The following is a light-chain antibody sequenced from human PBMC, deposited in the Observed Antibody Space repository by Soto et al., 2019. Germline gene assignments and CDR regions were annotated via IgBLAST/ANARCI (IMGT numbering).Light chain of an antibody. CDR3: SSYTSRSTLV. V-gene: IGLV2-14*01. CDR2: DVS. Sequence: QSVLTQPASVSGSPGLSIAISCTGTSSDVGGYNFVSWYQQHPGKAPKLMIYDVSDRPSGVSNRFSGSKSGNTASLTISGLEAEDEADYYCSSYTSRSTLVFGTGTKVTVL. J-gene: IGLJ1*01. CDR1: SSDVGGYNF.